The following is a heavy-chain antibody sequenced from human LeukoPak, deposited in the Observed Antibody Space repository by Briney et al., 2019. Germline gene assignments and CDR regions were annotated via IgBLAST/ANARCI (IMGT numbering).Heavy chain of an antibody. Sequence: ASVKVSCKASGGTFSSYAISWVRQAPGQGLEWMGGIIPIFGTANYAQKFQGRVTITADESTSTAYMELSGLRSEDTAVYYCARGEQLTHNWFDPWGQGTLVTVSS. CDR2: IIPIFGTA. D-gene: IGHD6-13*01. J-gene: IGHJ5*02. CDR1: GGTFSSYA. CDR3: ARGEQLTHNWFDP. V-gene: IGHV1-69*13.